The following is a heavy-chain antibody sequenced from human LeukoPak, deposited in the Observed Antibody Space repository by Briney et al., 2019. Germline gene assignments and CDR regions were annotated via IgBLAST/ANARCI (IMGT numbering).Heavy chain of an antibody. V-gene: IGHV3-21*06. J-gene: IGHJ4*02. CDR3: ARGERNLIVVPAAIDH. Sequence: GGSLRLSCAASGFTFSSYSMNWVRQAPGKGLEWVSSISSSSSYIYYADSVKGRFTISRDNAKNALYLQMNTLRVEDTAVYYCARGERNLIVVPAAIDHWGQGTLVTVSS. CDR2: ISSSSSYI. CDR1: GFTFSSYS. D-gene: IGHD2-2*01.